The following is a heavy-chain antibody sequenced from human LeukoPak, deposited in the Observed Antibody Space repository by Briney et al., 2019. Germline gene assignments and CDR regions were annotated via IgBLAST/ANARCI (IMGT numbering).Heavy chain of an antibody. CDR3: ARACGGDCYSVAFDI. Sequence: PSETLSLTCTVSGGSISSGGYYWSWIRQPPGKGLEWIGYIYYSGSTNYNPSLKSRVTISVDTSKNQFSLKLSSVTAADTAVYYCARACGGDCYSVAFDIWGQGTMVTVSS. D-gene: IGHD2-21*02. J-gene: IGHJ3*02. CDR2: IYYSGST. V-gene: IGHV4-61*08. CDR1: GGSISSGGYY.